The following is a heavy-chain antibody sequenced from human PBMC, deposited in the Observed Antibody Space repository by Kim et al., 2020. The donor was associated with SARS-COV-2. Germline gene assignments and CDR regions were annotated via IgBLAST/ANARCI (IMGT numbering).Heavy chain of an antibody. D-gene: IGHD6-6*01. V-gene: IGHV3-73*01. CDR2: IRSKANSYAT. J-gene: IGHJ6*02. CDR3: TRQVEYSSPRGYYYYYYGRDV. CDR1: GFTFSGSA. Sequence: GGSLRLSCAASGFTFSGSAMHWVRQASGKGLEWVGRIRSKANSYATAYAASVKGRFTISRDDSKNTAYLQMNSLKTEDTAVYYCTRQVEYSSPRGYYYYYYGRDVWGQGTTVTVSS.